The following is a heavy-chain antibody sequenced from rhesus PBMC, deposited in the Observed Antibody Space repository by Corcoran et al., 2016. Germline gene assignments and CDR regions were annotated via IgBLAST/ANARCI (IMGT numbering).Heavy chain of an antibody. Sequence: QVQLQESGPGVVTPSETLSLTCAVSGGSISDSYWWSWIRQPPGKGLEWIGYIYGSSTSTNCNPSLKSRVTISKDTSKNQFSLKLSSVTAADTAVYYCARDVTYYYDSGYYGLDSWGQGVVVTVSS. CDR1: GGSISDSYW. CDR2: IYGSSTST. CDR3: ARDVTYYYDSGYYGLDS. J-gene: IGHJ6*01. V-gene: IGHV4S10*01. D-gene: IGHD3-28*01.